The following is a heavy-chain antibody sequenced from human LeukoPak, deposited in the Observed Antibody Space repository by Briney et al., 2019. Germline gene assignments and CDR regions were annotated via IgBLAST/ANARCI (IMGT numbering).Heavy chain of an antibody. J-gene: IGHJ1*01. CDR2: IKEDGSEK. D-gene: IGHD6-13*01. Sequence: GGSLRLSCAVSGLSFSRFCMSWVRQAPGKGLEWVANIKEDGSEKYCVDSVKGRFTISIDNAKNSLYLQMNSLRAEDTAVYYCARVSESSWYQYFQHWGQGTLVTVSS. CDR3: ARVSESSWYQYFQH. V-gene: IGHV3-7*01. CDR1: GLSFSRFC.